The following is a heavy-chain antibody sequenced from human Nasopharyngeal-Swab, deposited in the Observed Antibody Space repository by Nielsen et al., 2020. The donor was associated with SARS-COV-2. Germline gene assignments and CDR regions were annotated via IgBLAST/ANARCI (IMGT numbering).Heavy chain of an antibody. CDR1: GYTFSAYY. CDR2: INPNSGGT. V-gene: IGHV1-2*06. CDR3: AREEYSSSGDGGCHY. J-gene: IGHJ4*02. D-gene: IGHD6-6*01. Sequence: ASVKVSCKASGYTFSAYYTEWVRQAPGQGLEWMGRINPNSGGTNYAQKFQGRVTMTRDTSISTAYMELSRLRSDDTAVYYCAREEYSSSGDGGCHYWGQGTLVTVSS.